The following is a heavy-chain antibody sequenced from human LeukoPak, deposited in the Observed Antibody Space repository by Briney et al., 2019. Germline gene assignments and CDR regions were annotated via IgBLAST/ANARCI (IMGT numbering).Heavy chain of an antibody. CDR3: ARGTFGTPMDV. D-gene: IGHD1-14*01. J-gene: IGHJ6*03. CDR2: IYTSGDT. Sequence: SETLSLTCTVSGGSISSGSYYWSWIRQPAGKGLEWIGHIYTSGDTNYNPSLKSRVTISVDTSKNQFSLKLSSVTAADTAVYYCARGTFGTPMDVWGKGTTVTISS. V-gene: IGHV4-61*09. CDR1: GGSISSGSYY.